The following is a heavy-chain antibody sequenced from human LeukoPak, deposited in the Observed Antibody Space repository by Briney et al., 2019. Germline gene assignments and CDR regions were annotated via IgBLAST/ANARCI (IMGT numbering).Heavy chain of an antibody. V-gene: IGHV3-30*18. J-gene: IGHJ6*02. Sequence: PGGSLRLSCAASGFTFSSYGMHWVRQAPGKGLEWVAVISYDGSNKYYADSVKGRFTISRDNSKNTLYLQMSSLRAEDTAVYYCAKDSSSWYRNYGMDVWGQGTTVTVSS. CDR3: AKDSSSWYRNYGMDV. CDR1: GFTFSSYG. CDR2: ISYDGSNK. D-gene: IGHD6-13*01.